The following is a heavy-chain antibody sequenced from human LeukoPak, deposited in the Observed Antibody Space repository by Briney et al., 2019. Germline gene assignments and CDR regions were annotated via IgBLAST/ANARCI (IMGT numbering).Heavy chain of an antibody. V-gene: IGHV3-23*01. J-gene: IGHJ3*02. CDR2: KSGSGGST. D-gene: IGHD4-17*01. Sequence: GGSLRLSCAASGFTFSSYAMSWVRQAPGKGLEWVSAKSGSGGSTYYADSVKGRFTISRDNSKNTLYLQMNSLRAEDTAVYYCARDPNGDYIGAFDMCGQGTKVTVSS. CDR1: GFTFSSYA. CDR3: ARDPNGDYIGAFDM.